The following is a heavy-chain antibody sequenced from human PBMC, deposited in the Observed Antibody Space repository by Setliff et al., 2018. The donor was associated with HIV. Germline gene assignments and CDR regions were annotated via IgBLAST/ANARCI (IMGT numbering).Heavy chain of an antibody. D-gene: IGHD2-15*01. CDR1: GYSFSNFA. J-gene: IGHJ5*01. Sequence: ASVKVSCKASGYSFSNFAIHWVRQAPGQRLEWLGWINAGSGNTRYSQKFQDRLTITRDTSARTVYMELSSLKSEETAVYYCARVRCSGANCLNWFDFWGQGTPVTVSS. V-gene: IGHV1-3*01. CDR3: ARVRCSGANCLNWFDF. CDR2: INAGSGNT.